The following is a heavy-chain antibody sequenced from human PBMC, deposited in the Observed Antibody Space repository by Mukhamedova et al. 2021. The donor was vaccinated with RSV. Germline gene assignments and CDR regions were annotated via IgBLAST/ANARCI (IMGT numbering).Heavy chain of an antibody. CDR3: TSPPPEGY. Sequence: AYTASVKGRFTISRDDSKNTAYLQMNSLKTEDTAVYYCTSPPPEGYWGQGTLVTVSS. J-gene: IGHJ4*02. V-gene: IGHV3-73*01.